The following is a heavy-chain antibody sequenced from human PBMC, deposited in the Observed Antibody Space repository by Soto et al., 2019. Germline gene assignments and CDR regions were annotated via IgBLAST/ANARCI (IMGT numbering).Heavy chain of an antibody. CDR1: GGSISRAGYS. Sequence: QLQLQESGSRLVKPSQTLSLTCAVSGGSISRAGYSWSWIRQSPGKGLEWIGYIYNSGSTFYNPSLKCRLTISVDRSKNQLSLQLDSVTAADTAVYYCASSRVVTTYFDYWGQGTLVTVSS. J-gene: IGHJ4*02. V-gene: IGHV4-30-2*06. CDR3: ASSRVVTTYFDY. CDR2: IYNSGST. D-gene: IGHD2-21*02.